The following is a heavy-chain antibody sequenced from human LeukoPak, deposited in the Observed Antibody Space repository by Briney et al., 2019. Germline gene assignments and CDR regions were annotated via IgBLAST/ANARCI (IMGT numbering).Heavy chain of an antibody. Sequence: PGGSLRLSCAASGFTFDDYGMNWVRQAPGKGLEWVSGINWNGGSTGYADSVKGRFTISRDNAKNSLYLQMNSLRAEDMALYYCAKDVCSGGSCYFDYWGQGTLVTVSS. CDR1: GFTFDDYG. J-gene: IGHJ4*02. D-gene: IGHD2-15*01. CDR2: INWNGGST. CDR3: AKDVCSGGSCYFDY. V-gene: IGHV3-20*04.